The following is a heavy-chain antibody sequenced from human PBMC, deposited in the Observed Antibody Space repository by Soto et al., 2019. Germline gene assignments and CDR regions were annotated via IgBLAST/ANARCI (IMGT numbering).Heavy chain of an antibody. CDR3: ARREYGDYAYYYYMDV. D-gene: IGHD4-17*01. V-gene: IGHV3-21*01. J-gene: IGHJ6*03. CDR2: ISSSSSYI. Sequence: EVQLVESGGGLVKPGGSLRLSCAASGFTFSSYSMNWVRQAPGKGLEWVSSISSSSSYIYYADSVKGRFTISRDNAKNSLYLQMNSLRAEDTAVYYCARREYGDYAYYYYMDVWGKGTTVTVSS. CDR1: GFTFSSYS.